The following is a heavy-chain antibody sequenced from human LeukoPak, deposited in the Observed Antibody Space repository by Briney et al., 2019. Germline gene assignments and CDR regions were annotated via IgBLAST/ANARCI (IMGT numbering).Heavy chain of an antibody. V-gene: IGHV3-23*01. CDR1: GFTFNTYA. D-gene: IGHD3-22*01. J-gene: IGHJ3*02. Sequence: PGGSLRLSCVASGFTFNTYAMSWVRQAPGKGLEWVSGISVSGGRTDYADSVKGRFTISRDNAKNSLYLQMNSLRVEDTAVYYCARDVMIVVVGAFDIWGQGTMVTVSS. CDR2: ISVSGGRT. CDR3: ARDVMIVVVGAFDI.